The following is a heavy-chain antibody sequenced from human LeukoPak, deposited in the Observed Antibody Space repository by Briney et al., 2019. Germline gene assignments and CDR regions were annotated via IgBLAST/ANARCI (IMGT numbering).Heavy chain of an antibody. Sequence: PGGSLRLSCEASGLAFSSHAMTWVRQAPGKGLEWVSAISGSGGSTYYADSVKGRFTISRDNSKNTLYLQMNSLRAEDTAVYYCAKVAVFPLYDSSGYYDHDAFDIWGQGTMVTVSS. CDR2: ISGSGGST. CDR1: GLAFSSHA. D-gene: IGHD3-22*01. CDR3: AKVAVFPLYDSSGYYDHDAFDI. V-gene: IGHV3-23*01. J-gene: IGHJ3*02.